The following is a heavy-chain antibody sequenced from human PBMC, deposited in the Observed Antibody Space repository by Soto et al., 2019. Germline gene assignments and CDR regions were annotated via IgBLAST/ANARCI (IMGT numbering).Heavy chain of an antibody. CDR1: GFTFSSYE. V-gene: IGHV3-48*03. D-gene: IGHD6-13*01. Sequence: GGSLRLSCAASGFTFSSYEMNWVRQAPGKGLEWVSNISRGGGTIYYADSVRGRFTVSRDNAKNSLDLQVNSLRAEDTAVYYCGRDEAAAGIFGHWGQGTLVTVSS. CDR3: GRDEAAAGIFGH. CDR2: ISRGGGTI. J-gene: IGHJ4*02.